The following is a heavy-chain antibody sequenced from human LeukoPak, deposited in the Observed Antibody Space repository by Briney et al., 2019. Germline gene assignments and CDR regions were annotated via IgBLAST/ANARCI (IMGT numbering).Heavy chain of an antibody. CDR3: ARALGSYGGNSEFDY. J-gene: IGHJ4*02. CDR1: GGSFSGYY. Sequence: SETLSLTCAVYGGSFSGYYWSWIRQPPGKGLEWIGYIYYSGSTYYNPSLKSRVTISVGTSKNQFSLKLSSVTAADTAVYYCARALGSYGGNSEFDYWGQGTLVTVSS. CDR2: IYYSGST. D-gene: IGHD4-23*01. V-gene: IGHV4-30-4*08.